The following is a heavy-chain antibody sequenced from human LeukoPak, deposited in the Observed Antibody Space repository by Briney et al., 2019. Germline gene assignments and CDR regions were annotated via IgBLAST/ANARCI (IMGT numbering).Heavy chain of an antibody. V-gene: IGHV3-7*01. Sequence: GEPLRLSCAVSGFTFRTFRMTWVRHAPGESLEWVSNIRRDGSETYYVASVRGRFTISRDNAKNSLYLQMNSLRAEDTDVYFCARERETYNAYWRQGTLVTVSS. CDR2: IRRDGSET. J-gene: IGHJ4*02. D-gene: IGHD1-1*01. CDR3: ARERETYNAY. CDR1: GFTFRTFR.